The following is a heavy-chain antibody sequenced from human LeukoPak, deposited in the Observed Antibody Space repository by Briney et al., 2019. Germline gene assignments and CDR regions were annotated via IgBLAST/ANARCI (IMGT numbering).Heavy chain of an antibody. D-gene: IGHD5-24*01. V-gene: IGHV1-2*02. CDR2: INPNSGGT. J-gene: IGHJ4*02. CDR3: AREMATIVNQFDY. Sequence: GASVKVSCKASGYTFTGYYMHWVRQAPGQGLEWMGWINPNSGGTNYAQKLQGRVTMTTDTSTTTAYMELRSLRSDDTAVNYCAREMATIVNQFDYWGQGTLVTVSS. CDR1: GYTFTGYY.